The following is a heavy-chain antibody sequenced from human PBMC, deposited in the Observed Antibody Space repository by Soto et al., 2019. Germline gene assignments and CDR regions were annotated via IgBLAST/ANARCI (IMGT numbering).Heavy chain of an antibody. D-gene: IGHD3-9*01. Sequence: SETLALTCTVSGGSISSDYWSWIRQPAGKGLGWIGRIYTSGSTNYNPSLKSRVTMSVDTSKNQFSLKLSSVTAAEKDVYYCEIQYYDIFTGYYPWFEPWGHGSLVNDSS. CDR3: EIQYYDIFTGYYPWFEP. CDR2: IYTSGST. CDR1: GGSISSDY. J-gene: IGHJ5*02. V-gene: IGHV4-4*07.